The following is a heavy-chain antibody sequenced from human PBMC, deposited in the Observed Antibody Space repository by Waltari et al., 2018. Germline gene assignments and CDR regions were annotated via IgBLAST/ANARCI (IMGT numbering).Heavy chain of an antibody. Sequence: EVQLVESGGGLVQPGGSLRLSCAASGFTFSSYSMNWVRQAPGKGLEWVSYISSSSSTIYYADSVKGRFTISRDNAKNSLYLQMNSLRAEDTAVYYCAREVGIIVVVVAATRYFDYWGQGTLVTVSS. CDR2: ISSSSSTI. D-gene: IGHD2-15*01. V-gene: IGHV3-48*04. J-gene: IGHJ4*02. CDR1: GFTFSSYS. CDR3: AREVGIIVVVVAATRYFDY.